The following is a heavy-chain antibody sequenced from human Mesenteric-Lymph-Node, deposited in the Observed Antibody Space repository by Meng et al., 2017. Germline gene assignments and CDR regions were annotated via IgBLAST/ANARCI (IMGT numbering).Heavy chain of an antibody. CDR1: GGSFRDYY. D-gene: IGHD1-26*01. CDR3: ARNSGSYSHRYWYFDL. V-gene: IGHV4-34*01. CDR2: INHSGST. J-gene: IGHJ2*01. Sequence: QRQQQQGGAGPLKPSETLSLTCAVYGGSFRDYYWSWIRQPPGKGLEWIGEINHSGSTNYNPSLKSRVTISVDTSKNQFSLILSSVTAADTAVYFCARNSGSYSHRYWYFDLWGRGTLVTVSS.